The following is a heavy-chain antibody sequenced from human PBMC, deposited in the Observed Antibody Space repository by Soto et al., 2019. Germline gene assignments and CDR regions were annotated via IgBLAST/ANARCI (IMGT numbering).Heavy chain of an antibody. J-gene: IGHJ4*02. V-gene: IGHV1-18*01. CDR1: GYTFTSYG. CDR3: ARVLFPVVVAATDFDY. D-gene: IGHD2-15*01. CDR2: ISAYNGNT. Sequence: ASVKVSCKASGYTFTSYGISWVRQAPGQGLEWMGWISAYNGNTNYAQKLQGRVTMTTDTSTSTAYMELRSLRSDDTAVYYCARVLFPVVVAATDFDYWGQGTLVTVSS.